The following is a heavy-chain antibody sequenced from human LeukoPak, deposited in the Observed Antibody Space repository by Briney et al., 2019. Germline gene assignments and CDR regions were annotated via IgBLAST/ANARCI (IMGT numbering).Heavy chain of an antibody. CDR1: GYSISSGYY. Sequence: SETLSLTCAVSGYSISSGYYWGWIRQPPGKGLEWIGSIYHNGYTYYNPSLKSRVTISVDTSKNQFSLKLSSVTAADTAMYYCARDDCSSTSCYRGIDYWGQGTLVTVSS. V-gene: IGHV4-38-2*01. CDR2: IYHNGYT. J-gene: IGHJ4*02. CDR3: ARDDCSSTSCYRGIDY. D-gene: IGHD2-2*02.